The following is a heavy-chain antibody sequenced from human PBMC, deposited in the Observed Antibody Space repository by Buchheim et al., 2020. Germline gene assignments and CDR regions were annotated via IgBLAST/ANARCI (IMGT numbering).Heavy chain of an antibody. CDR2: INPSGGST. CDR1: GYTFTSYY. CDR3: ARDTRGIAAAGTQGFDP. Sequence: QVQLVQSGAEVKKPGASVKVSCKASGYTFTSYYMHWVRQAPGQGLEWMGIINPSGGSTSHAQKFQGRVTMTRDTSTSTVYMELSSLRSEDTAVYYCARDTRGIAAAGTQGFDPWGQGTL. J-gene: IGHJ5*02. D-gene: IGHD6-13*01. V-gene: IGHV1-46*01.